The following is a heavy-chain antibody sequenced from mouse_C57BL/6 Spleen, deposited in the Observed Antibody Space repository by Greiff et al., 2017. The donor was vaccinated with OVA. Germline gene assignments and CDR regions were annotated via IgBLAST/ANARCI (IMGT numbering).Heavy chain of an antibody. V-gene: IGHV5-17*01. CDR2: ISSGSSTI. Sequence: EVQVVESGGGLVKPGGSLKLSCAASGFTFSDYGMHWVRQAPEKGLEWVAYISSGSSTIYYADTLKGRFTLSRDNAKNTLFLQMTSLRSEDTDMYYCAKDGYDGDAMDYWGQGTSVTVSS. J-gene: IGHJ4*01. CDR3: AKDGYDGDAMDY. D-gene: IGHD2-2*01. CDR1: GFTFSDYG.